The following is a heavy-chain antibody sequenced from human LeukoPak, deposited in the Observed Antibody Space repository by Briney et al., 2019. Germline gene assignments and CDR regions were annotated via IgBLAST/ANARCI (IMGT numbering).Heavy chain of an antibody. J-gene: IGHJ4*02. Sequence: SETQSLTCAVYGGSFSGYYWSWIRQPPGKGLEGIGYIYYGGSTDYNPSLKSRVTISKDTSKTQFSLRLSSVTSADTAVYYCARARLDSSGRFDSWGQGTLVTVSS. D-gene: IGHD3-22*01. CDR2: IYYGGST. CDR1: GGSFSGYY. CDR3: ARARLDSSGRFDS. V-gene: IGHV4-59*01.